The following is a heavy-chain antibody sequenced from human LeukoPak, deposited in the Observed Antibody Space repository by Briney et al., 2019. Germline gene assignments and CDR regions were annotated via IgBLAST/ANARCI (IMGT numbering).Heavy chain of an antibody. J-gene: IGHJ3*02. Sequence: GGSLRLSCAASGFTFSSYGFHWVRQAPGKGLELVSSISSSSSYIYYADSVKGRFTISRDNAKNSLYLQMNSLRAEDTAVYYCARDWAVTFGGVIVDIHAFDIWGQGTMVTVSS. CDR1: GFTFSSYG. V-gene: IGHV3-21*01. CDR2: ISSSSSYI. CDR3: ARDWAVTFGGVIVDIHAFDI. D-gene: IGHD3-16*02.